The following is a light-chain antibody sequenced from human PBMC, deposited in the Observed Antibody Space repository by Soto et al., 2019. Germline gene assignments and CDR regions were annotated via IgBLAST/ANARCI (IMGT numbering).Light chain of an antibody. J-gene: IGKJ1*01. Sequence: EMVLTQPTGTLSLSPGERATLSCRASQSVTSNYLAWYQQKPGQAPRLLIYAASRRAPGIPDRFSGSGSGTEFTLTINSLQPDDFATYYCQQYHIYSGTFGQGTKV. CDR1: QSVTSNY. CDR2: AAS. V-gene: IGKV3-20*01. CDR3: QQYHIYSGT.